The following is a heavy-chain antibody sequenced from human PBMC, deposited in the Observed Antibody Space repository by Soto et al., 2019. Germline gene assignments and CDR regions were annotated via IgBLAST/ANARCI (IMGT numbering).Heavy chain of an antibody. CDR3: ASGDLGALIYGVDV. J-gene: IGHJ6*02. CDR2: MNPNSGNT. Sequence: ASVKVSCKASGYTFTSYDINWVRQATGQGLEWMGWMNPNSGNTGYAQKFQGRVTMTRNTSISTAYMELSSLRSEDTAVYYCASGDLGALIYGVDVWGQGTTVTVSS. CDR1: GYTFTSYD. V-gene: IGHV1-8*01. D-gene: IGHD3-3*01.